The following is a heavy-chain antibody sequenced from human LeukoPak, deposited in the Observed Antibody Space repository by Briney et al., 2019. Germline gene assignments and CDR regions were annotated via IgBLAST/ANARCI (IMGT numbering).Heavy chain of an antibody. J-gene: IGHJ6*03. CDR2: IIPIFGTA. CDR3: ARVYYYDSSGYYYYYMDV. D-gene: IGHD3-22*01. V-gene: IGHV1-69*06. Sequence: SVKVSCKASGGTFSSYAISCVRQAPGQGLEWMGGIIPIFGTANYAQKFQGRVTITADKSTSTAYMELSSLRSEDTAVYYCARVYYYDSSGYYYYYMDVWGKGTTVTVSS. CDR1: GGTFSSYA.